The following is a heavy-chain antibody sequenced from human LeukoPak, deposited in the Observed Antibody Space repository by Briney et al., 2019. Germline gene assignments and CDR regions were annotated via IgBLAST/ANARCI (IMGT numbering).Heavy chain of an antibody. D-gene: IGHD6-13*01. CDR1: GFTFSSYS. V-gene: IGHV3-21*01. CDR3: ARDSSSWPDY. Sequence: GGSLRLSSAASGFTFSSYSMNWVGQAPGKGLEWVSSISSSSSYIYYADSVKGRFTISRDNAKNSLYLQMNSLRAEDTAVYYCARDSSSWPDYWGQGTVVTVSS. J-gene: IGHJ4*02. CDR2: ISSSSSYI.